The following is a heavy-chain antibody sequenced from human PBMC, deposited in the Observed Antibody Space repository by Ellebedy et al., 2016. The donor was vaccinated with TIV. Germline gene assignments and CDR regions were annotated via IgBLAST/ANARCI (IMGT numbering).Heavy chain of an antibody. CDR2: IYSGGST. V-gene: IGHV3-66*01. Sequence: GESLKISCAASGFTVSSNYMSWVRQAQGKGLEWVSVIYSGGSTYYADSVKGRFTISRDNSKNTLYLQMNSLRAEDTAVYYCARDLGYCDYWGQGTLVTVSS. CDR1: GFTVSSNY. D-gene: IGHD7-27*01. CDR3: ARDLGYCDY. J-gene: IGHJ4*02.